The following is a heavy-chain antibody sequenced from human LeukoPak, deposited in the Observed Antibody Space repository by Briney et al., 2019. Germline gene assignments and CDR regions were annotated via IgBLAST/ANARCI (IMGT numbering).Heavy chain of an antibody. CDR1: GYTFTGYY. CDR3: AREGSGGILPSYYYHGMDV. D-gene: IGHD3-10*01. Sequence: ASVKVSCKASGYTFTGYYMHWVRQAPGQGLEWMGWINPNSGGTNYAQKFQGRVTMTRDTSISTAYMELSRLRSDDTAVYYCAREGSGGILPSYYYHGMDVWGQGTTVTVSS. V-gene: IGHV1-2*02. CDR2: INPNSGGT. J-gene: IGHJ6*02.